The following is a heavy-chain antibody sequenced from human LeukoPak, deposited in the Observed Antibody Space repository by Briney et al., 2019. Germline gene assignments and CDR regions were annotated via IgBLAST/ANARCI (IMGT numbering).Heavy chain of an antibody. V-gene: IGHV3-30-3*01. CDR1: GFTFSSYA. CDR3: ARDLHLPDIVVVPAAMDY. D-gene: IGHD2-2*01. J-gene: IGHJ4*02. CDR2: ISYDGSNK. Sequence: PGRSLRLSCAASGFTFSSYAMHWVRQAPGKGLEWVAVISYDGSNKYYADSVKGRFTISRDNSKNTLYLQMNSLRAEDTAVYYCARDLHLPDIVVVPAAMDYWGQGTLVTVSS.